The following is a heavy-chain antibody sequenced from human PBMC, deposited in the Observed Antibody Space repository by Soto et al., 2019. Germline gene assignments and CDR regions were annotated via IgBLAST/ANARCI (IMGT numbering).Heavy chain of an antibody. D-gene: IGHD6-19*01. J-gene: IGHJ4*02. Sequence: QVQLVQSGAEVKKPGASVKVSCKASGFTFTSYGFSWVRQAPGEGLEWMGWVSAYNGYTTYAQKLQGRFTMTTDTSTNTAYMELRSLRSDDTAVYYCARAGRSIAVALSDSWGQGTLVTVSS. CDR3: ARAGRSIAVALSDS. CDR2: VSAYNGYT. V-gene: IGHV1-18*01. CDR1: GFTFTSYG.